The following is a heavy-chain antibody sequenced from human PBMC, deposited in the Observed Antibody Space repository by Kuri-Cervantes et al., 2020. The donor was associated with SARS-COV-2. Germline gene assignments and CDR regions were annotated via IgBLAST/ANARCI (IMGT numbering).Heavy chain of an antibody. CDR1: GFTFSSYA. CDR2: ISYDGSNK. Sequence: GESLKISCAASGFTFSSYAMHWVRQAPGKGLEWVAVISYDGSNKYYADSVKGRFAISRDNSKNTLSLQLNRLRAEDTAIYYCAKEGGHNEIEYWGQGTLVTVSS. J-gene: IGHJ4*02. V-gene: IGHV3-30*09. CDR3: AKEGGHNEIEY. D-gene: IGHD5-24*01.